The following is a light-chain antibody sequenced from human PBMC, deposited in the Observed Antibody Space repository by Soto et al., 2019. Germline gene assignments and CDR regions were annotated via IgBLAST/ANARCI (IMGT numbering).Light chain of an antibody. Sequence: QSALTQPPSASGAPGQSVTISCTGTRSDVGGYKYVSWYQQHPGKAPKLMIYEVSNRPSGVSNRFSGSKSGNTASLTISGLQAEDETDYYCFSYTSSGTYVFGTGTKVTV. J-gene: IGLJ1*01. CDR2: EVS. CDR1: RSDVGGYKY. V-gene: IGLV2-14*01. CDR3: FSYTSSGTYV.